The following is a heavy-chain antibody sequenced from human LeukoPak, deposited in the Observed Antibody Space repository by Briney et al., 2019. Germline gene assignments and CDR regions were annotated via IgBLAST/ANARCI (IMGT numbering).Heavy chain of an antibody. D-gene: IGHD3-22*01. V-gene: IGHV4-59*01. CDR3: ARGSLYYYDSSGYLFDY. Sequence: SETLSLTCTVSGGSISSYYWSWIRQPPGKGLEWIGYIYYSGSTNYNPSLKSRVTISVDTSKNQFSLKLSSVTAADTAVYYCARGSLYYYDSSGYLFDYWGQGTLVTVSS. J-gene: IGHJ4*02. CDR1: GGSISSYY. CDR2: IYYSGST.